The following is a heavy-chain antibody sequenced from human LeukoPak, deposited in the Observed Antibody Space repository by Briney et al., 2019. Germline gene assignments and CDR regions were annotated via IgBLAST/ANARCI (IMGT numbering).Heavy chain of an antibody. CDR1: GNTFTSYY. CDR3: ARPRDSSGWSLAFDI. D-gene: IGHD6-19*01. CDR2: INPRGGST. J-gene: IGHJ3*02. Sequence: ASVKVSCKASGNTFTSYYMHWVRQAPGQGLEWMGIINPRGGSTSYAQKFQGRVTMTRDTSTSTVYTELSSLRSEDTAVYYCARPRDSSGWSLAFDIWGQGTMVTVSS. V-gene: IGHV1-46*01.